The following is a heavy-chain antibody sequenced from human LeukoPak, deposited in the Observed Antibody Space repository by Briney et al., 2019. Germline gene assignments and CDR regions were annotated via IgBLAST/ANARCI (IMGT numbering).Heavy chain of an antibody. J-gene: IGHJ4*02. CDR1: GFTFSSYW. CDR2: IKHDVSEK. D-gene: IGHD2-2*01. CDR3: AKMSDTPRFGPPAMSHLDS. V-gene: IGHV3-7*03. Sequence: QAGGSLRLSCAGSGFTFSSYWMGWVRQAPGKGLEWVANIKHDVSEKFYVDSVKGRFTISRDNSMNTLYLEMNSLRAEDTAIYFCAKMSDTPRFGPPAMSHLDSWGQGTLVSVSS.